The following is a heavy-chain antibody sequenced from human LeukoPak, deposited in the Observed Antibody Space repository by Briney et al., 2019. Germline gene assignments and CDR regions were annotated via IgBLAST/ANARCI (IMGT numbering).Heavy chain of an antibody. Sequence: SVKVSCKASGGTFSSYAISWVRQAPGQGLEWMGGIIPIFGTTNYAQKFQGRVTITTDESTSTAYMELSSLRSEDTAVYYCARGHSSGWFFDYWGQGTLVTVSS. CDR2: IIPIFGTT. J-gene: IGHJ4*02. D-gene: IGHD6-19*01. V-gene: IGHV1-69*05. CDR1: GGTFSSYA. CDR3: ARGHSSGWFFDY.